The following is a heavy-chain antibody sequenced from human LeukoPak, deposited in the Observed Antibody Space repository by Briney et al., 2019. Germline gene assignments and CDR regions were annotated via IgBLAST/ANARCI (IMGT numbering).Heavy chain of an antibody. V-gene: IGHV4-38-2*02. D-gene: IGHD6-13*01. Sequence: SETLSLTCTVSGYSISSIHCWGWIRQPPGKGLEWIGNICQSGSTYYSPSLKSRVILSLDTSKNQFSLKLSSVTAADTAVYYCARVSDKRIAAAGIPDAFDIWGQGTMVTVSS. J-gene: IGHJ3*02. CDR1: GYSISSIHC. CDR2: ICQSGST. CDR3: ARVSDKRIAAAGIPDAFDI.